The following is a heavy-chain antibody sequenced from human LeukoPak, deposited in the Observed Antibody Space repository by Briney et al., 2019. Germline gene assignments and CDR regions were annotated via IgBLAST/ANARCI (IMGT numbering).Heavy chain of an antibody. J-gene: IGHJ6*03. D-gene: IGHD2-8*01. CDR3: ARARGYCTSGVCYEHYYYMDV. Sequence: GGSLRLSCAASGFTFCSYAMHWVRQAPGKGLEWVAVTSSDGSNKYYADSVQGRFIFSRDNSKNTLYLQMNSLRPEDTAVYYCARARGYCTSGVCYEHYYYMDVWGKGTTVIVSS. V-gene: IGHV3-30*04. CDR2: TSSDGSNK. CDR1: GFTFCSYA.